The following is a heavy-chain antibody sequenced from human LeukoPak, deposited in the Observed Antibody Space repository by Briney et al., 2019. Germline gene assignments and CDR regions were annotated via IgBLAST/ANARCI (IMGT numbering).Heavy chain of an antibody. CDR1: GGSFSGYY. J-gene: IGHJ5*02. CDR3: ARKSLANWVDP. CDR2: MNHSGST. V-gene: IGHV4-34*01. Sequence: SETLSLTCAAYGGSFSGYYWSWIRQPPGKGPEWIGEMNHSGSTNYNPSLKSRVTISVDTSKKQFSLKLSSVTAADTAVYYCARKSLANWVDPWGQGTLVTVSS.